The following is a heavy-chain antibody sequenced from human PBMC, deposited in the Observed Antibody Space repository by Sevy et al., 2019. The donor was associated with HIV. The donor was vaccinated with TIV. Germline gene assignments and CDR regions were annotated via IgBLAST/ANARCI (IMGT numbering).Heavy chain of an antibody. CDR2: ISSSSSYI. J-gene: IGHJ3*02. CDR1: GFTFSSYS. V-gene: IGHV3-21*01. D-gene: IGHD2-2*01. Sequence: GGSLRLSCAASGFTFSSYSMNWVRQAPGKGLEWVSSISSSSSYIYYADSVKGQFTISRDNAKNSLYLQMNSLRAEDTAVYYCASIVVVPAAILDAFDIWGQGTMVTVSS. CDR3: ASIVVVPAAILDAFDI.